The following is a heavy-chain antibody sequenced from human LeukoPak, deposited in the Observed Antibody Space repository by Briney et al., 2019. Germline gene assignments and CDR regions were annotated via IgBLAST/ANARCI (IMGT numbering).Heavy chain of an antibody. V-gene: IGHV3-74*01. CDR2: IHYDGSTT. D-gene: IGHD2-15*01. CDR3: ARALVAGVTLNALDI. Sequence: PGGSLRLSCAASGFSFSSYWMHWVRQPPGKGLVWVARIHYDGSTTNYAASVKGRFTISSDNAKKTLYVQMNSLRAEDTAVYYCARALVAGVTLNALDIWGQGTMVTVSS. CDR1: GFSFSSYW. J-gene: IGHJ3*02.